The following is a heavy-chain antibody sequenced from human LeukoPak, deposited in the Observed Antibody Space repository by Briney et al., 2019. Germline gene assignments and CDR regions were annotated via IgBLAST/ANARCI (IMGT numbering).Heavy chain of an antibody. Sequence: PSETLSLTCAVYGGSFSGYYWSWIRQPPGKGLEWIGEINHSGSTNYNPSLKSRVTISVDTSKNQFPLKLSSVTAADTAVYYCARLEYSSSWYVDYWGQGTLVTVSS. D-gene: IGHD6-13*01. CDR2: INHSGST. CDR1: GGSFSGYY. V-gene: IGHV4-34*01. J-gene: IGHJ4*02. CDR3: ARLEYSSSWYVDY.